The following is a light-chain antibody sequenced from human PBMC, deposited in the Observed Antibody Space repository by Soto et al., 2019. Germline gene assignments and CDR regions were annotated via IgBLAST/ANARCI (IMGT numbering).Light chain of an antibody. V-gene: IGKV3-11*01. J-gene: IGKJ4*01. CDR2: DAS. CDR3: QQRSNWPLT. CDR1: QSVSSY. Sequence: EIVLTQSPATLSLSPGERATLSCRASQSVSSYLAWYQQKPGQAPRLLIYDASNRATGIPPRFSGSGSGTDFTLTISSLEPEEFAVYYCQQRSNWPLTFGGGTKVEIK.